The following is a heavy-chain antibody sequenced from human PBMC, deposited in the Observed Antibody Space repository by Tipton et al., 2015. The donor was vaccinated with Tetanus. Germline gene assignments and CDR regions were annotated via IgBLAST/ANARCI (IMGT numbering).Heavy chain of an antibody. CDR3: ARDSYYSSRWSFADY. Sequence: TLSLTCTVSGASIGSISYYWSWIRQPPGKGLEWIGYTYYSGSTGYNPSLKSRVTISIDSSKNQFSLKLTSVTAADTAVYYCARDSYYSSRWSFADYWGQGTLVTVSS. V-gene: IGHV4-61*01. J-gene: IGHJ4*02. D-gene: IGHD3-22*01. CDR2: TYYSGST. CDR1: GASIGSISYY.